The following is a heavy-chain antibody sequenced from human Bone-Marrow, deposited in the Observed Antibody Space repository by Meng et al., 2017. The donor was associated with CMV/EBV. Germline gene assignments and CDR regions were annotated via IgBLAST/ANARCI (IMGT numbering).Heavy chain of an antibody. V-gene: IGHV3-9*01. J-gene: IGHJ4*02. CDR2: ISWNSGSI. Sequence: GGSLRLSCAASGFTFDDYAMHWVRQAPGKGLEWVSGISWNSGSIGYADSVKGRFTISRDNSKNTLYLQMNSLRAEDTAVYYCAKYGYYDSSGYYPFDYWGQGTLVTVSS. CDR3: AKYGYYDSSGYYPFDY. D-gene: IGHD3-22*01. CDR1: GFTFDDYA.